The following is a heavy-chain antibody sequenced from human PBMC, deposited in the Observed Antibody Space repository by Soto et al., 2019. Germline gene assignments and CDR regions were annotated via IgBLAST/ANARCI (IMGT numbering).Heavy chain of an antibody. V-gene: IGHV1-2*04. Sequence: ASVKVSCKASGYTFTCYYMHWVRQAPGQGLEWMGWINPNSGGTNYAQKFQGWVTMTRDTSISTAYMELSRLRSDDTAVYYCARGHEVIPYYYMDVWGKGTTVTVSS. D-gene: IGHD3-22*01. J-gene: IGHJ6*03. CDR3: ARGHEVIPYYYMDV. CDR1: GYTFTCYY. CDR2: INPNSGGT.